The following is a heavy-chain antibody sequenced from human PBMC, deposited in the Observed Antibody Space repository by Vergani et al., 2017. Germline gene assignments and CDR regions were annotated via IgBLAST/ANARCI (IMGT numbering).Heavy chain of an antibody. CDR3: ARGVGATPVDI. D-gene: IGHD3-16*01. V-gene: IGHV3-21*01. CDR1: GFTFSSYS. CDR2: ISSSSSYI. J-gene: IGHJ3*02. Sequence: EVQLVESGGGLVQPGRSLRLSCAASGFTFSSYSMNWVRQAPGKGLEWVSSISSSSSYIYYADSVKGRFTISRDNAKNSLYLQMNSLRAEDTAVYYCARGVGATPVDIWGQGTMVTVSS.